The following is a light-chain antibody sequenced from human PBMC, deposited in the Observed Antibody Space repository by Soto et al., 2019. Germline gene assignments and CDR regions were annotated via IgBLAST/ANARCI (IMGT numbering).Light chain of an antibody. CDR1: QSVTYN. J-gene: IGKJ1*01. CDR2: GAS. Sequence: ETMLTQSPATLSASPGERVTLSCRATQSVTYNLAWYQQKPGQAPRLLIYGASTRPAGIPARFSGRGSGTKFTPTITSLQTEDFAVYYCQHYNDWLWTFGQGTKVAIK. V-gene: IGKV3-15*01. CDR3: QHYNDWLWT.